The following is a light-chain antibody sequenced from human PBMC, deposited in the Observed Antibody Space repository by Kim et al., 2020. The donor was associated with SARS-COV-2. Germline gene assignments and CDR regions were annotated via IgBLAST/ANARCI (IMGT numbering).Light chain of an antibody. J-gene: IGKJ2*01. V-gene: IGKV1-5*03. Sequence: TLSASVGDRVTITCRASQSISSWLAWYQQKPGKAPKLLIYKASSLESGVPSRFSGSGSGTEFTLTISSLQPDDFATYYCQQYNSYTFGQGTKLEI. CDR1: QSISSW. CDR3: QQYNSYT. CDR2: KAS.